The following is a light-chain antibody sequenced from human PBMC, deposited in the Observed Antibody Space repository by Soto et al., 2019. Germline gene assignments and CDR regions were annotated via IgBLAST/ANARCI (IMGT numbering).Light chain of an antibody. J-gene: IGKJ1*01. V-gene: IGKV1-5*01. CDR1: QNISRW. CDR2: DAS. Sequence: DIQMTQSPSTLSASVGDRVAITCRASQNISRWLAWYQQKPGKAPKLLIYDASSLESGVPSRFSGSGSGTEFTLTISSLQPDDFATYYCQQYNSYSPWTFGQRSKLDIK. CDR3: QQYNSYSPWT.